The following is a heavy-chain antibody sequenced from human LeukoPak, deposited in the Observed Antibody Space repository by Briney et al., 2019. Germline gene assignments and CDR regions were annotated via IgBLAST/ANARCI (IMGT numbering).Heavy chain of an antibody. CDR3: ARVGSGWYGDWFDP. V-gene: IGHV4-38-2*02. Sequence: PSETLSLTCTVSGYSISSGYYWGWIRQPPGKGLEWIGSIYHSGSTYYNPSLKSRVTISVDTSKNQFSLKLSSVTAADTAVYYCARVGSGWYGDWFDPWGQGTLVTVSS. D-gene: IGHD6-19*01. J-gene: IGHJ5*02. CDR2: IYHSGST. CDR1: GYSISSGYY.